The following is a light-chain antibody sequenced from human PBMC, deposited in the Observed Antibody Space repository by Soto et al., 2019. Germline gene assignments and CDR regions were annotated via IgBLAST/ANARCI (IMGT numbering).Light chain of an antibody. CDR3: QTWGTGIRV. CDR2: LNSDGSH. Sequence: QSVLTQSPSASASLGASVKLTCTLSSGHSSYATVWHQQQPEKGPRYLMKLNSDGSHSKGDGIPDRFSGSSSGAERYLTISSLQSEDEADYYCQTWGTGIRVFGGGTKVTVL. CDR1: SGHSSYA. V-gene: IGLV4-69*01. J-gene: IGLJ2*01.